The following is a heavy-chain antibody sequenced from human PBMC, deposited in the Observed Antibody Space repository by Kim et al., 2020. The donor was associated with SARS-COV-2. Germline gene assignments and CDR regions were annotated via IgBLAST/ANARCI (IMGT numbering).Heavy chain of an antibody. Sequence: NTGYAQKFQGRVTMTRNTSISTAYMELSSLRSEDTAVYYCARGRPGFDPWGQGTLVTVSS. V-gene: IGHV1-8*01. CDR2: NT. J-gene: IGHJ5*02. D-gene: IGHD1-1*01. CDR3: ARGRPGFDP.